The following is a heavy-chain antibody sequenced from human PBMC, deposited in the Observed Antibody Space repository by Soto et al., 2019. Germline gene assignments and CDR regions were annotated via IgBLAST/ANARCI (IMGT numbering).Heavy chain of an antibody. J-gene: IGHJ4*02. CDR3: ASSVLVTSTMNYFDL. D-gene: IGHD2-8*02. Sequence: GESLRISCQASGYSFSNFWIAWVRQMPGEGLEWLGIIYPDDSDTRYSPSFLGQVTISADKSIKTTYLQWSSLKASDTAIYFCASSVLVTSTMNYFDLWGQGTLVTVSS. CDR2: IYPDDSDT. CDR1: GYSFSNFW. V-gene: IGHV5-51*01.